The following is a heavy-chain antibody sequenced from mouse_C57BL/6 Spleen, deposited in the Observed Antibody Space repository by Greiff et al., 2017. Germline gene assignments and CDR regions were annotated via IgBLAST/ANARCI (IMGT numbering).Heavy chain of an antibody. Sequence: QVTLKVCGPGILQPSQTLSLTCSFSGFSLSTFGMGVGWIRQPSGKGLEWLAHIWWDDDKYYNPALKSRLTISKDTSKNQVFLKIANVDTADTPTYYCARVAPLITTVVATDYFDYWGQGTTLTVSS. CDR3: ARVAPLITTVVATDYFDY. D-gene: IGHD1-1*01. CDR2: IWWDDDK. J-gene: IGHJ2*01. CDR1: GFSLSTFGMG. V-gene: IGHV8-8*01.